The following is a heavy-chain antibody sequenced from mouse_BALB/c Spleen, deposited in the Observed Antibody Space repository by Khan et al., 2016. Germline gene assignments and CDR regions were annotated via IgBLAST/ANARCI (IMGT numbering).Heavy chain of an antibody. D-gene: IGHD4-1*01. V-gene: IGHV1-80*01. CDR3: ANLTGTSEAMDY. J-gene: IGHJ4*01. Sequence: VQLQQSGAELVRPGSSVKISCKASGYAFSSYWMNWVKQRPGQGLEWIGQIYPGDGDTNYKGKFTGKATLTADKSSSTAYMQLSSLTSEDSAVXYCANLTGTSEAMDYWGQGTSVTVSS. CDR2: IYPGDGDT. CDR1: GYAFSSYW.